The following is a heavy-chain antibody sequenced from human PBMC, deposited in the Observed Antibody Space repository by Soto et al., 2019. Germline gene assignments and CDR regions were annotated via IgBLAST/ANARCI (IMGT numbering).Heavy chain of an antibody. V-gene: IGHV3-23*01. D-gene: IGHD3-10*01. Sequence: GGSLRLSCAASGFTFSSYAMSWVRQAPGKGMEWVSAISGSGGSTYYADSVKGRFTISRDNSKNTLYLQMNSLRAEDTAVYYCAKDPSYYGSGSHWFDPWCQGTLVTVSS. CDR2: ISGSGGST. J-gene: IGHJ5*02. CDR3: AKDPSYYGSGSHWFDP. CDR1: GFTFSSYA.